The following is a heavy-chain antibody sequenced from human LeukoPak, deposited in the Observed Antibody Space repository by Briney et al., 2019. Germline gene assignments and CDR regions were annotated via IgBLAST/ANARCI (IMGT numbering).Heavy chain of an antibody. D-gene: IGHD2-15*01. CDR1: GYTFTSYD. J-gene: IGHJ5*02. Sequence: ASVKVSCKASGYTFTSYDINWVRQAPGQGLEWMGWINPNSGGTNYAQKFQGRVTMTRDTSISTAYMELSRLRSDDTAVYYCLGYCSGGSCYGEFDPWGQGTLVTVSS. CDR2: INPNSGGT. V-gene: IGHV1-2*02. CDR3: LGYCSGGSCYGEFDP.